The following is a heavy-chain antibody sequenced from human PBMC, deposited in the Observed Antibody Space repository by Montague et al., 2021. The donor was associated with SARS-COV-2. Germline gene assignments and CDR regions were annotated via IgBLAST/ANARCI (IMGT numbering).Heavy chain of an antibody. CDR3: ARFPTSYYYDSKAAPATPDAFDI. CDR2: IYYSGST. Sequence: SETLSLTCTVSGGSISSSSYYWGWIRQPPGKGLEWIGSIYYSGSTYYNPSLKSRVTISVDTSKNQFSLKLSSVTAADTAVYYCARFPTSYYYDSKAAPATPDAFDIWGQGKMVTVSS. CDR1: GGSISSSSYY. V-gene: IGHV4-39*01. D-gene: IGHD3-22*01. J-gene: IGHJ3*02.